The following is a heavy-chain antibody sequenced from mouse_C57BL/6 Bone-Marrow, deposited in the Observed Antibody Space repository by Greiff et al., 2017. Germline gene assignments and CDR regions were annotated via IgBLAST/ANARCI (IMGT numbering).Heavy chain of an antibody. V-gene: IGHV14-2*01. CDR1: GFNIKDYS. J-gene: IGHJ2*01. Sequence: VQLQQSGAELVKPGASVKLSCTASGFNIKDYSMHWVKQRTEQGLEWIGWIDPEDGVTKYAPKFQGKATITADPSSNTAYLQLSSLTSEDTAVYYCARPYYGYDGDDWGQGTTLTVSS. CDR2: IDPEDGVT. CDR3: ARPYYGYDGDD. D-gene: IGHD2-9*01.